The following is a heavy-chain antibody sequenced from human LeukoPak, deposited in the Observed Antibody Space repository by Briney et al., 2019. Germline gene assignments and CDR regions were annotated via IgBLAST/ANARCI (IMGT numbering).Heavy chain of an antibody. Sequence: PGGSLRLSCAASGFTFSSYGMHWVRQAPGKGLEWVAVISYDGSNKYYADSVKGRFTISRDNSKNTLYLQMSSLRAEDTAVYYCAEGVFGSSWYGSTYYFDYWGQGTLVTVSS. V-gene: IGHV3-30*18. J-gene: IGHJ4*02. CDR3: AEGVFGSSWYGSTYYFDY. D-gene: IGHD6-13*01. CDR2: ISYDGSNK. CDR1: GFTFSSYG.